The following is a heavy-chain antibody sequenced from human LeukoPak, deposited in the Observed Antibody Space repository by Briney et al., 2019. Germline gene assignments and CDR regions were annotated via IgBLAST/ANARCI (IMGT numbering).Heavy chain of an antibody. J-gene: IGHJ4*02. CDR3: ARDRAYYYDSSGYYYGDY. V-gene: IGHV3-11*01. CDR1: GFTFSDYY. Sequence: GGSLRLSCAASGFTFSDYYMSWISQAPGKGLEWVSYISSSGSTIYYADSVKGRFTISRDNAKNSLYLQMNSLRAEDTAVYYCARDRAYYYDSSGYYYGDYWGQGTLVTVSS. CDR2: ISSSGSTI. D-gene: IGHD3-22*01.